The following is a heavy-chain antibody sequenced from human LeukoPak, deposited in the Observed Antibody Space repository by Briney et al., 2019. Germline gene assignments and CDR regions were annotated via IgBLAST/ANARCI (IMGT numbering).Heavy chain of an antibody. J-gene: IGHJ4*02. D-gene: IGHD6-13*01. V-gene: IGHV1-18*01. CDR2: ISAYNGNT. CDR3: ARGIKAAAGIPYYFDY. Sequence: GSSVKVSCKASGGTFGSYAISWVRQAPGQGLEWMGWISAYNGNTNYAQKLQGRVTMTTDTSTSTAYMELRSLRSDDTAVYYCARGIKAAAGIPYYFDYWGQGTLVTVSS. CDR1: GGTFGSYA.